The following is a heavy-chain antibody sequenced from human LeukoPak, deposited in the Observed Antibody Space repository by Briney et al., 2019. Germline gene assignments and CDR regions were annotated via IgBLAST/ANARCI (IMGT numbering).Heavy chain of an antibody. CDR3: ARDSMVRGDRVDY. CDR2: ISYDGSNK. CDR1: GFTFSSYA. D-gene: IGHD3-10*01. J-gene: IGHJ4*02. Sequence: GGSLRLSCAASGFTFSSYAMHWVRQAPGKGLEWVAVISYDGSNKYYADSVKGRFTISRDNSKNTLYLQMNSLRAEDTAVYYCARDSMVRGDRVDYWGQGTLVTVSS. V-gene: IGHV3-30-3*01.